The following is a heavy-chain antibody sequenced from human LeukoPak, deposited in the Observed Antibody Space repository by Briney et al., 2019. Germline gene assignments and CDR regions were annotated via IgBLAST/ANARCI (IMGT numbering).Heavy chain of an antibody. Sequence: SQTLSLTCAVSGVSISSGGYSWSWIRQPPGKGLEWIGYIYHSGSTYYNPSLKSRVTISVDRSKNQFSLKLSSVTAADTAVYYCARAYNWFDPWGQGTLVTVSS. CDR2: IYHSGST. J-gene: IGHJ5*02. CDR3: ARAYNWFDP. CDR1: GVSISSGGYS. V-gene: IGHV4-30-2*01.